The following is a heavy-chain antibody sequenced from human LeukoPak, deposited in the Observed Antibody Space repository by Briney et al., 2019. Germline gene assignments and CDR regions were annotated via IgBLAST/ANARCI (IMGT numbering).Heavy chain of an antibody. CDR1: GYTFTNYA. CDR2: INTNTGNP. D-gene: IGHD3-22*01. J-gene: IGHJ5*02. Sequence: ASVKVSCKVSGYTFTNYAMNWVRQAPGQGLEWTGWINTNTGNPTYAQGFTGRFVFSLDTSVSTAYLQISSLKAEDTAVYYCAREGRGSSGYSFRASDWFDPWGQGTLVTVSS. CDR3: AREGRGSSGYSFRASDWFDP. V-gene: IGHV7-4-1*02.